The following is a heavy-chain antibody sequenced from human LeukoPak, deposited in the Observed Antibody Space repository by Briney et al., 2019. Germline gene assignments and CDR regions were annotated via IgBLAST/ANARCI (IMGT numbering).Heavy chain of an antibody. Sequence: GGSLRLSCAASGFTFSSYAMSWVRQAPGKGLEWVSYISSSGSTIYYADSVKGRFTISRDNAKNSLYLQMNSLRAEDTAVYYCAREWRFGEFNYYGMDVWGQGTTVTASS. V-gene: IGHV3-48*04. CDR3: AREWRFGEFNYYGMDV. CDR1: GFTFSSYA. CDR2: ISSSGSTI. J-gene: IGHJ6*02. D-gene: IGHD3-10*01.